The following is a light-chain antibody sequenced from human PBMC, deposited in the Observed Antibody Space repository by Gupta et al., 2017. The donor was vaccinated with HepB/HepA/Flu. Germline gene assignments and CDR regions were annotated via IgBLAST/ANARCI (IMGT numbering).Light chain of an antibody. J-gene: IGLJ2*01. CDR2: DVS. CDR1: SSDVGGYNY. V-gene: IGLV2-14*03. CDR3: SSDTISSTEI. Sequence: QSALTQPASVSGSPGQSITISCTATSSDVGGYNYVSWYQQLPGKAPKVLIYDVSNRPSGVSDRFSGSKSGYTASLTISGLQAQDEADYYCSSDTISSTEIFGGGTKLTVL.